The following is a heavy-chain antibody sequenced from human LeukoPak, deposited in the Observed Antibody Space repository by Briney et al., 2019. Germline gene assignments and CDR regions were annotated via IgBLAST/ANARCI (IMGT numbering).Heavy chain of an antibody. CDR1: GFTFSSYE. J-gene: IGHJ4*02. Sequence: GGSLRLSCAAAGFTFSSYEMNWVRQAPGKGLEWVSYISSGSSSIFYADSVKGRFTISRDNAKNSLYLQMNSLRVEDTAVYYCARGGIAARFAYWGQGTLVTVSS. CDR2: ISSGSSSI. CDR3: ARGGIAARFAY. V-gene: IGHV3-48*03. D-gene: IGHD6-6*01.